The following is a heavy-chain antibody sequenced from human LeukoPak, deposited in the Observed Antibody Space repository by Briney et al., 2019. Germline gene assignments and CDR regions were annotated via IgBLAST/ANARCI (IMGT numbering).Heavy chain of an antibody. J-gene: IGHJ6*02. CDR1: GFTFSDYY. V-gene: IGHV3-11*01. D-gene: IGHD5-12*01. CDR2: ISSSGSTI. Sequence: PGGSLRLSCAASGFTFSDYYMSWIRQAPGKGLEWVSYISSSGSTIYYADSVKGRFTISRNNAKNSLYLQMNSLRAEDTAVYYCASGYDYYYYGMDVWGQGTTVTVSS. CDR3: ASGYDYYYYGMDV.